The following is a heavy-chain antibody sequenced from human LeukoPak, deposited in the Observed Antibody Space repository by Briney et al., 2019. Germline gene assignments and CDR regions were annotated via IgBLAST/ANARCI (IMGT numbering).Heavy chain of an antibody. CDR1: GGSISSGSYY. Sequence: SETLSLTCTVSGGSISSGSYYWSWIRQPAGKGLEWIGRIYTSGSTSYNPSLKSRVTVSLDTSKNQFSLKLNSVTAADTAVYYCASLTYIAAAGTEGYNWFDPWGQGTLVTVSS. J-gene: IGHJ5*02. CDR2: IYTSGST. D-gene: IGHD6-13*01. CDR3: ASLTYIAAAGTEGYNWFDP. V-gene: IGHV4-61*02.